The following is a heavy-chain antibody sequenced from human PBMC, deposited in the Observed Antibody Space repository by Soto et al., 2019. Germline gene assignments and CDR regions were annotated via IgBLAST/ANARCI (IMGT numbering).Heavy chain of an antibody. CDR1: GFSVSTHV. J-gene: IGHJ4*02. CDR2: LWYDGSRE. V-gene: IGHV3-33*01. D-gene: IGHD3-22*01. CDR3: ARVPRYDTWYFDY. Sequence: QVQLVESGGGVVQPGRSLRLSCTASGFSVSTHVIHWVRQAPGKGLEWVAVLWYDGSREYYAESVKGRFTISRDNSKNKMYLQMNSLRADDPAVYYCARVPRYDTWYFDYWGQGTLATVSS.